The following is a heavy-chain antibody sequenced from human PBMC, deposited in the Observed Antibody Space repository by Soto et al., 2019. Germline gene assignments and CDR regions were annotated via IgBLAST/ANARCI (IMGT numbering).Heavy chain of an antibody. CDR2: IYYSGST. CDR1: GGSISSSSYY. J-gene: IGHJ5*02. D-gene: IGHD2-21*01. CDR3: ARRRHIPNWIDP. V-gene: IGHV4-39*01. Sequence: SETLSLTCTVSGGSISSSSYYWGWIRQPPGKGLEWIGSIYYSGSTYYNPSLKSRVTISVDTSKNQFSLKLSSVTAADTAVYYCARRRHIPNWIDPRGQATLVSVSS.